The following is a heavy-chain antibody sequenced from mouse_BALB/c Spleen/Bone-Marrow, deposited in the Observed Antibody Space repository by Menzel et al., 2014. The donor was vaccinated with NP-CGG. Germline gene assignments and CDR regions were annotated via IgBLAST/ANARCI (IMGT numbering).Heavy chain of an antibody. CDR1: GYSITSDYA. CDR3: ARYYYGNYWFAY. CDR2: ISYSGST. J-gene: IGHJ3*01. Sequence: VQLKQSGPGLVKPSQSLSLTCTVTGYSITSDYAWNWIRQFPGNKLEWRGYISYSGSTSYNPSLKSRISITRDTSKNQFFLQLNSVTTEDTATYYCARYYYGNYWFAYWGQGTLVTVSA. V-gene: IGHV3-2*02. D-gene: IGHD2-1*01.